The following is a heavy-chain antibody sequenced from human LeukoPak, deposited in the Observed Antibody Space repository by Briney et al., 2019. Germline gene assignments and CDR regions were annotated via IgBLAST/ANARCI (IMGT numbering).Heavy chain of an antibody. J-gene: IGHJ2*01. V-gene: IGHV3-74*01. CDR2: IDSDGSIT. D-gene: IGHD6-13*01. Sequence: GGSLRLSCAASGFTFSNYWMHWVRQAPGKGLVWVSRIDSDGSITNYADSVKGRLTISRDNAKNSLYLQMNSLRAEDTAVYYCARDAGGAAAGTGLDLWGRGTLVTVSS. CDR3: ARDAGGAAAGTGLDL. CDR1: GFTFSNYW.